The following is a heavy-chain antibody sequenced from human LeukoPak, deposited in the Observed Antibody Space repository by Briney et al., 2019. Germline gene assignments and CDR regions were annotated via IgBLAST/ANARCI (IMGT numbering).Heavy chain of an antibody. CDR3: AKETHANYDFWSGYYQYYYYMDV. D-gene: IGHD3-3*01. V-gene: IGHV3-7*01. CDR1: GFNISDFW. J-gene: IGHJ6*03. Sequence: GGSLRLSCAASGFNISDFWMTWVRQAPGKGLEWVANIKEDGTEKHLVDSVKGRFTISRDNSKNTLYLQMNSLRAEDTAVYYCAKETHANYDFWSGYYQYYYYMDVWGKGTTVTVSS. CDR2: IKEDGTEK.